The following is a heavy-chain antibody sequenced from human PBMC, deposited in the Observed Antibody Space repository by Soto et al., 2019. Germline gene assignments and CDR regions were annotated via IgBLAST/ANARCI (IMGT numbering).Heavy chain of an antibody. V-gene: IGHV3-53*01. CDR1: GFTVSSNY. Sequence: EVQLVESGGGLIQPGGSLRLSCAASGFTVSSNYMSWVRQAPGKGLEWVSVIYSGGSTYYADYVKGRFTISRDNSKNTMYLQMNSLRAEDTAVYYCARDRRGYCSGGSCYEEDWYFDLWGRGTLVTVSS. CDR2: IYSGGST. CDR3: ARDRRGYCSGGSCYEEDWYFDL. D-gene: IGHD2-15*01. J-gene: IGHJ2*01.